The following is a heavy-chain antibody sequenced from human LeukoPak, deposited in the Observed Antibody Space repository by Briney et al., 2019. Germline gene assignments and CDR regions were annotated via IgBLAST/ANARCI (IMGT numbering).Heavy chain of an antibody. CDR3: ARDHGYSSGWYKFGVDY. CDR1: GFTFSSYA. D-gene: IGHD6-19*01. V-gene: IGHV3-30-3*01. J-gene: IGHJ4*02. Sequence: GGSLRLSCAASGFTFSSYAMHWVRQAPGKGLEWVAVISYDGSNKYYADSVKGRFTISRDNSKNTLYLQMNSLRAEDTAVYYCARDHGYSSGWYKFGVDYWGQGTLVTVSS. CDR2: ISYDGSNK.